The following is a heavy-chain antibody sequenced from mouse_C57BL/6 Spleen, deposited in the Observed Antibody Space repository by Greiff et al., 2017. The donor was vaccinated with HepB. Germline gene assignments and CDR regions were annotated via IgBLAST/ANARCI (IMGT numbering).Heavy chain of an antibody. Sequence: QVQLQQSGAELARPGASVKMSCKASGYTFTSYTMHWVKQRPGQGLEWIGYINPSSGYTKYNQKFKDKATLTADKSSSTAYMQLSSLTSEDSAVYYCARSEITTVVDGWYFDVGGTGTTVTVSS. CDR2: INPSSGYT. D-gene: IGHD1-1*01. CDR3: ARSEITTVVDGWYFDV. J-gene: IGHJ1*03. V-gene: IGHV1-4*01. CDR1: GYTFTSYT.